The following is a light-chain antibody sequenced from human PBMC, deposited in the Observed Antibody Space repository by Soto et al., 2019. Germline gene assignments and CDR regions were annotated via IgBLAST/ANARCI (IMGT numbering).Light chain of an antibody. Sequence: QSVLTQPASVSGSPGQSITISCTGTSSDVGGYNYVSWYQQYPGKAPKLMIYDVSNRPSGVSNRFSGYKSGNTASLTISGLQAEDEADYYCSSYTSSSAVVFGGGTKLTVL. CDR3: SSYTSSSAVV. J-gene: IGLJ3*02. CDR2: DVS. CDR1: SSDVGGYNY. V-gene: IGLV2-14*01.